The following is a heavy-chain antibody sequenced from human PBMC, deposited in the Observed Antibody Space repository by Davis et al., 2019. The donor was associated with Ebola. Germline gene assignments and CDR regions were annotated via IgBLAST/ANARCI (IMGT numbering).Heavy chain of an antibody. V-gene: IGHV3-48*02. D-gene: IGHD3-22*01. J-gene: IGHJ5*02. Sequence: GESPKTPCAASGFTFSRYSMNWVRQAPGQGLEWGSYISSSSSTIYYADSVKGRFTISRDNAKNSLYLQMNSLRDEDTAVYYCARGETMIVGWWFDPWGQGTLVTVSS. CDR2: ISSSSSTI. CDR3: ARGETMIVGWWFDP. CDR1: GFTFSRYS.